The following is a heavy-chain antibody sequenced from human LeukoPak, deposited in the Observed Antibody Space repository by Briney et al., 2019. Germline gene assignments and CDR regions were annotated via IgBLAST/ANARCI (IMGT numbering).Heavy chain of an antibody. CDR1: GFTFNNYA. CDR3: AVTGWFGELLNYYYGMDV. J-gene: IGHJ6*02. CDR2: ISGSGGST. D-gene: IGHD3-10*01. V-gene: IGHV3-23*01. Sequence: PGGSLRLSCAASGFTFNNYAMNWVRQAPGKGLEWVSVISGSGGSTYYADSVKGRFTISRDNSKNTLYLQMNSLRAEDTAVYYCAVTGWFGELLNYYYGMDVWGQGTTVTVSS.